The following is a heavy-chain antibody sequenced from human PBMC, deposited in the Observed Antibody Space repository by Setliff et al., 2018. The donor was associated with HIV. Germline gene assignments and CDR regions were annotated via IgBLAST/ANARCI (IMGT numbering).Heavy chain of an antibody. J-gene: IGHJ4*02. D-gene: IGHD7-27*01. CDR3: ARGVVNWGSFHRAYSFDY. CDR2: INHSGST. V-gene: IGHV4-34*01. Sequence: SETLSLTCAVYGGSFSGYYWSWIRQPPGKGLEWIGEINHSGSTNYNPPLKSRVTISLDTSKNQISLKLSSVTAADTAVYYCARGVVNWGSFHRAYSFDYWGQGTLVTVSS. CDR1: GGSFSGYY.